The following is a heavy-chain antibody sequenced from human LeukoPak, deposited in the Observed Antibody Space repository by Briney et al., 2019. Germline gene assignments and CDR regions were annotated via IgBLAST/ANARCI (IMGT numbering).Heavy chain of an antibody. V-gene: IGHV3-23*01. D-gene: IGHD6-19*01. CDR3: AKGPRASGWTYFDY. Sequence: PGGSLRLSCAVSGITFSTIGVSWVRQAPGKGLKWVSIISKSGGSTYYADSVKGRFTISRDNSKDTLYLQMNSLRAEDTAVYYCAKGPRASGWTYFDYWGQGTLVTVSS. CDR1: GITFSTIG. J-gene: IGHJ4*02. CDR2: ISKSGGST.